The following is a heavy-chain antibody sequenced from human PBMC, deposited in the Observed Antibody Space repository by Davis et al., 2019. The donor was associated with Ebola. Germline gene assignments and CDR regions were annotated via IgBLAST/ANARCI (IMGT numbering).Heavy chain of an antibody. CDR2: IYHSGST. CDR3: ARVRYDYSNYAVYYYGMDV. D-gene: IGHD4-11*01. V-gene: IGHV4-30-2*01. J-gene: IGHJ6*02. Sequence: PSETLSLTCAVSGGSISSGGYSWSWIRQPPGKGLEWIGYIYHSGSTYYNPSLKSRVTISVDRSKNQFSLKLSSVTAADTAVYYCARVRYDYSNYAVYYYGMDVWGQGTTVTVSS. CDR1: GGSISSGGYS.